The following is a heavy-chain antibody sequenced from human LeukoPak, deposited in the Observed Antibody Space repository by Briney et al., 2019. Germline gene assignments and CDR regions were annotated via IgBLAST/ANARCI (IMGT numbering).Heavy chain of an antibody. Sequence: ASVKVSCKASGYTFTGYYMHWVRQAPGQGLEWMGWINPNSGGTNYAQKFQGRDTMTRDTSISTAYMELSRLRSDDTAVYYCARGESGSYWFDYWGQGTLVTVSS. CDR3: ARGESGSYWFDY. CDR1: GYTFTGYY. CDR2: INPNSGGT. V-gene: IGHV1-2*02. D-gene: IGHD1-26*01. J-gene: IGHJ4*02.